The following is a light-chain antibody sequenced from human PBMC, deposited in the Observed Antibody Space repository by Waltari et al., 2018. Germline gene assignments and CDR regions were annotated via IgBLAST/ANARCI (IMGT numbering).Light chain of an antibody. J-gene: IGLJ1*01. CDR1: SSDVGGYDY. CDR2: DVS. Sequence: QSALTQPPSASGSPGQSVTMSCTGTSSDVGGYDYVPWYQQHPGKAPKLMIHDVSKRPSGVPDRFSGSKSGNTASLTVSGLQAEDEADYYCSSYGGRHNYVFGSGTKVTVL. CDR3: SSYGGRHNYV. V-gene: IGLV2-8*01.